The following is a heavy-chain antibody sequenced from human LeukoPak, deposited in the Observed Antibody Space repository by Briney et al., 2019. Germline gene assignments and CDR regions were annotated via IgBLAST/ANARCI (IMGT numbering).Heavy chain of an antibody. CDR1: GFTFSGSP. V-gene: IGHV3-73*01. Sequence: PGGSLRLSCAASGFTFSGSPMHWVRQASGKGLEWVGRIRSKANSYATAYATSVKGRFTISRDDSKNTAYLQMNSLKTEDTAVYYCTRENYYGSGNYYNELDYWGQGTLVTVSS. CDR3: TRENYYGSGNYYNELDY. J-gene: IGHJ4*02. CDR2: IRSKANSYAT. D-gene: IGHD3-10*01.